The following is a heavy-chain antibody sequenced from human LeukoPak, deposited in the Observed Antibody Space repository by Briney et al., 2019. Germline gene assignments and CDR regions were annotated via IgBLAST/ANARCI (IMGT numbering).Heavy chain of an antibody. D-gene: IGHD6-6*01. Sequence: SETLSLTCIVSVGSISSSSYYWGCIRQPPGKGLEWIGCIYYSGSTYYNPSLKSRVTISVDTSKNQFSLKLSSVTAADTAVYYCARHPHEFDIAAQYYFDYWGQGTLVTVSS. V-gene: IGHV4-39*01. CDR3: ARHPHEFDIAAQYYFDY. CDR2: IYYSGST. CDR1: VGSISSSSYY. J-gene: IGHJ4*02.